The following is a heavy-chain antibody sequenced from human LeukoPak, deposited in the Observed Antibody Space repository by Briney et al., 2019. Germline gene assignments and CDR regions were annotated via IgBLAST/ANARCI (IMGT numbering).Heavy chain of an antibody. CDR1: GGSISSYY. J-gene: IGHJ4*02. CDR3: ASLPSMVRGVILPL. V-gene: IGHV4-59*08. D-gene: IGHD3-10*01. Sequence: SETLSLTCTVSGGSISSYYWSWIRQPPGKGLEWIGYIYYSGSTNYNPSLKSRVTISVDTSKNQFSLKLSSVTAADTAVYYCASLPSMVRGVILPLWGQGTLVTVSS. CDR2: IYYSGST.